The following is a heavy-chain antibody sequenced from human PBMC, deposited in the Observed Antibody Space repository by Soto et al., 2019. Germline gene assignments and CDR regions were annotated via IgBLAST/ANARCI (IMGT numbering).Heavy chain of an antibody. CDR1: GFIFTSYA. CDR2: INVDDST. CDR3: AKNYYFDY. J-gene: IGHJ4*02. Sequence: EVQLLESGGDLVQPGGSLRLTCAASGFIFTSYAMSCVRQVPGKGLEWVSSINVDDSTYYTESVRGRFTVSRDNSKNTLYLQMNSLRAEDTALYYCAKNYYFDYWGRGTLVTVSS. V-gene: IGHV3-23*01.